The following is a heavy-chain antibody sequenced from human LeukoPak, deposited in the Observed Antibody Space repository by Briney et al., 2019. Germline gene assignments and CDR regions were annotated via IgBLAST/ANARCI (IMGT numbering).Heavy chain of an antibody. Sequence: TSSETLSLTCAVYGGSFSGYYWSWIRQPPGKGLEWIGEINRSGSTNYNPSLKSRVTISVDTSKNQFSLKLSSVTAADTAVYYCARGLVVVAALWYFDLWGRGTLVTVSS. CDR1: GGSFSGYY. J-gene: IGHJ2*01. V-gene: IGHV4-34*01. CDR3: ARGLVVVAALWYFDL. D-gene: IGHD2-15*01. CDR2: INRSGST.